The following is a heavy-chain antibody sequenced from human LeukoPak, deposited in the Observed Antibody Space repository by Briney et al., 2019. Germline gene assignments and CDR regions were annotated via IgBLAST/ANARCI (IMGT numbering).Heavy chain of an antibody. Sequence: PSETLSLTCAVYGGSFSGYYWSWIRQPPGKGLEWIGEINHSGSTNYNPSLKSRVTISVDTSKNQFSLKLSSVTAADTAVYYCARGLSSSSPNYYYYYYMDVWGKGTTVTVSS. V-gene: IGHV4-34*01. D-gene: IGHD6-6*01. CDR3: ARGLSSSSPNYYYYYYMDV. CDR2: INHSGST. J-gene: IGHJ6*03. CDR1: GGSFSGYY.